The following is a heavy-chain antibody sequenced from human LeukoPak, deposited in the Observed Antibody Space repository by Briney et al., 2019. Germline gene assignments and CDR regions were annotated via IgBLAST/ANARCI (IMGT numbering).Heavy chain of an antibody. CDR3: ARGDRSTALLLWFGELIAEYFQH. D-gene: IGHD3-10*01. CDR2: INPNSGGT. CDR1: GYTFTGYY. V-gene: IGHV1-2*04. Sequence: ASVKVSCKASGYTFTGYYMHWVRQAPGQGLEWMGWINPNSGGTNYAQKFQGWVTMTRDTSISTAYMELSRLRSDDTAVYYCARGDRSTALLLWFGELIAEYFQHWGQGTLVTVSS. J-gene: IGHJ1*01.